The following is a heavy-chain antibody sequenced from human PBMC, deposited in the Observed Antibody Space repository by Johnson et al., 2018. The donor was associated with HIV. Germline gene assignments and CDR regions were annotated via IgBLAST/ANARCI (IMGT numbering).Heavy chain of an antibody. CDR1: GFTLRSYG. D-gene: IGHD6-6*01. CDR2: IKQDGSEK. Sequence: MLLVESGGGVVQPGGSLRLSCAASGFTLRSYGMHWVRQAPGKGLEWVANIKQDGSEKYYVDSVKGRFTISRDNAKNSLYLQMNSLRAEDTAVYFCARVVPYAFDLWGQGTMVTVSS. J-gene: IGHJ3*01. CDR3: ARVVPYAFDL. V-gene: IGHV3-7*01.